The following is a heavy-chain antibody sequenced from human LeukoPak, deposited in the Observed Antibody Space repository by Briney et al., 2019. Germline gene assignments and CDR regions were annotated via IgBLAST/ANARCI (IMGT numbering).Heavy chain of an antibody. Sequence: GGSLRLSCAASGFTFSSYAMSWVRQAPGKGLEWFSAISGSGGSTYYADSVKGRFTISRDNSKNTLYLQMNSLRAEDTAVYYCAKGRHRPEYFQHWGQGTLVTVSS. J-gene: IGHJ1*01. V-gene: IGHV3-23*01. CDR1: GFTFSSYA. CDR2: ISGSGGST. CDR3: AKGRHRPEYFQH.